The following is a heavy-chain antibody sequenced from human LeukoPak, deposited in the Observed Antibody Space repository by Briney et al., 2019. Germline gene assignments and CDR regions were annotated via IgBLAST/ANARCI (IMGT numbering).Heavy chain of an antibody. CDR1: GFSIRSSNW. D-gene: IGHD3-22*01. CDR3: ARGLGSSSGPYYFDY. J-gene: IGHJ4*02. V-gene: IGHV4-4*02. Sequence: SETLSLTCAVSGFSIRSSNWWGWIRQPPGKGLEWIGEINHSGSTNYNPSLKSRVTISVDTSKNQFSLKLSSVTAADTAVYYCARGLGSSSGPYYFDYWGQGALVTVSS. CDR2: INHSGST.